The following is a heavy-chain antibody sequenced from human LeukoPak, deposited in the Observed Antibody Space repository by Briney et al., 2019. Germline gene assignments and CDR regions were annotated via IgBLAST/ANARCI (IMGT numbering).Heavy chain of an antibody. CDR1: GGSFSGYY. D-gene: IGHD3-22*01. J-gene: IGHJ5*02. V-gene: IGHV4-34*01. CDR3: ATYYYDSSGSFFDP. CDR2: INHSGST. Sequence: SETLSLTCAVYGGSFSGYYWSWIRQPPGKGLEWIGEINHSGSTNYNPSLKSRVTISVDTSKNQFSLQLSSVTAADTAVYYCATYYYDSSGSFFDPWGQGTLVTVSS.